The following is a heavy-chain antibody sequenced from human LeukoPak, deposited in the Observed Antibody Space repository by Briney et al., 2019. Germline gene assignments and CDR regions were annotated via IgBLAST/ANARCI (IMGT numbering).Heavy chain of an antibody. V-gene: IGHV1-46*01. D-gene: IGHD3-10*01. CDR3: ARVPMVRGVTHYYYMDV. CDR2: INPSGGST. Sequence: ASVKVSCKASGYTFTSYYMHWARQAPGQGLEWMGIINPSGGSTSYAQKFQGRVTMTRVMSTSTVYMELSSLRSEDTAVYYCARVPMVRGVTHYYYMDVWGKGTTVTVSS. CDR1: GYTFTSYY. J-gene: IGHJ6*03.